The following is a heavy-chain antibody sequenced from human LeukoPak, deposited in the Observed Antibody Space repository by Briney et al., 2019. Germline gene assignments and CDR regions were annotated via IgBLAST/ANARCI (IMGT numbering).Heavy chain of an antibody. Sequence: GASVKVSCKASGYTFTSYGISWVRQAPGQGLEWMGWISAYNGNTNYAQKLQGRVTMTTDTSTSTAYMELRSLRSDDTAVYYCARIAQQLVRFSPADYWGQGTLVTVSS. D-gene: IGHD6-13*01. J-gene: IGHJ4*02. CDR1: GYTFTSYG. CDR2: ISAYNGNT. CDR3: ARIAQQLVRFSPADY. V-gene: IGHV1-18*01.